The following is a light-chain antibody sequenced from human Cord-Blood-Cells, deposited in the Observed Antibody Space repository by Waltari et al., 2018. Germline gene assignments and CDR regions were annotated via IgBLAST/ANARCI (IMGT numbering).Light chain of an antibody. CDR2: EGS. CDR1: SSDVGSYNL. V-gene: IGLV2-23*01. J-gene: IGLJ1*01. CDR3: CSYAGSSTFV. Sequence: QSALTQPASVSGSPGQSITISCTGTSSDVGSYNLVSWYQQHPGKAPKLMIYEGSKRPSGVSNRFSGSKSGNTASLTISGRQAEDEADYYCCSYAGSSTFVCGTGTKVTVL.